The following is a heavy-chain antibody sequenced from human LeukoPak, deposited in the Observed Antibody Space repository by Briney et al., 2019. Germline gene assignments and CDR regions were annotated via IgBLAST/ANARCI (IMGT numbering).Heavy chain of an antibody. CDR1: GYTFTSYY. D-gene: IGHD6-6*01. Sequence: ASVKVSCTASGYTFTSYYMYWMRQPPGQGLEWMGIINPSGGSTSYAQKFQGRLTMTREISTSTVYMELSSLRSEDTAVYYCARVGWYSSSSVYMDVWGKGTTVTVSS. V-gene: IGHV1-46*01. CDR2: INPSGGST. J-gene: IGHJ6*03. CDR3: ARVGWYSSSSVYMDV.